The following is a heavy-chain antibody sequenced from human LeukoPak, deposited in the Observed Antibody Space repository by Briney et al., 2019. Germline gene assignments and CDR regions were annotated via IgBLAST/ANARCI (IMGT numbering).Heavy chain of an antibody. V-gene: IGHV3-74*01. CDR1: GFTFSTYW. J-gene: IGHJ5*02. CDR2: IDYDGINT. Sequence: PGGSLRLSCAASGFTFSTYWMHWVRQAPGKGLVWVSRIDYDGINTNYADSVKGRFSISRDNAKNILYLQMSSLRADDTAVYYCVRGDFQPTWGQGTLVTVYS. CDR3: VRGDFQPT. D-gene: IGHD2/OR15-2a*01.